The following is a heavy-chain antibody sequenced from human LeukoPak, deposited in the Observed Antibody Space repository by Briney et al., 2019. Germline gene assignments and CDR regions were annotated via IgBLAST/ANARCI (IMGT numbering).Heavy chain of an antibody. D-gene: IGHD3-16*01. Sequence: GGPLRLSCAASGFTFSNAWMSWVRQAPGKGLEWVANIKQDGSEKYYVDSVKGRFTISRDNAKNSLYLQMNSLRAEDTAVYYCARDFWGSPGFDYWGQGTLVTVSS. CDR1: GFTFSNAW. CDR3: ARDFWGSPGFDY. J-gene: IGHJ4*02. CDR2: IKQDGSEK. V-gene: IGHV3-7*01.